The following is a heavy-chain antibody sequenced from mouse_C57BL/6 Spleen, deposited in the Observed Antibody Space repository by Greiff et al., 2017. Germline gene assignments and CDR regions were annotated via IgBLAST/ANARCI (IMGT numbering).Heavy chain of an antibody. Sequence: EVKVVESGPELVKPGDSVKISCKASGYSFTGYFMNWVMQSHGKSLEWIGRINPYNGDTFYNQKFKGKATLTVDKSSSTAHMELRSLTSEDSAVYYCATDYEFAYWGQGTLGTVSA. J-gene: IGHJ3*01. V-gene: IGHV1-20*01. CDR2: INPYNGDT. CDR3: ATDYEFAY. CDR1: GYSFTGYF. D-gene: IGHD2-4*01.